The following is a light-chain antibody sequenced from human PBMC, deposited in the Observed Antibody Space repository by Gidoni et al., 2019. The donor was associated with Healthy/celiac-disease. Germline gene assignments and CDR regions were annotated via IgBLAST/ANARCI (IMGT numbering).Light chain of an antibody. CDR2: EAS. V-gene: IGKV3-11*01. CDR1: QSVSSY. CDR3: QQRSNWST. Sequence: DIVLTQSPATLSLSPGERATLSCRASQSVSSYLAWYQQKPGQAPRLLIYEASNRATGIPARFSGSGSGTDFTLTISSLEPEDFAVYYCQQRSNWSTFGQGTRLEIK. J-gene: IGKJ5*01.